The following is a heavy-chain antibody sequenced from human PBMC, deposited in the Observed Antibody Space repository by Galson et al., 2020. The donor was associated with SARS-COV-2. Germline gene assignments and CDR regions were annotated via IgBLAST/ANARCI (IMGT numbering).Heavy chain of an antibody. CDR1: GFTFSSYG. CDR2: ISYDGSNK. CDR3: AKVLRSLEESQIIQLWLWEHYYYYGMDV. J-gene: IGHJ6*02. D-gene: IGHD5-18*01. V-gene: IGHV3-30*18. Sequence: TGGSLRLSCAASGFTFSSYGMHWVRQAPGKGLEWVAVISYDGSNKYYADSVKGRFTISRDNSKNTLYLQMNSLRAEDTAVYYCAKVLRSLEESQIIQLWLWEHYYYYGMDVWGQGTTVTVSS.